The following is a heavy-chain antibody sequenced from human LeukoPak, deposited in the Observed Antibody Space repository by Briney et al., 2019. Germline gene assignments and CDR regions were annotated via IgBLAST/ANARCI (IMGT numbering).Heavy chain of an antibody. J-gene: IGHJ4*02. Sequence: SETLSLTCTVSGGSISSYYWSWIRQPPGKGLEWIGYIYDSGNTNYNPSLESRVTISVDTSKNQFSLKLSSVTAADTAVYYCARVSEYSSSSFDYWGQGTLVTVSS. V-gene: IGHV4-59*12. CDR3: ARVSEYSSSSFDY. CDR1: GGSISSYY. D-gene: IGHD6-6*01. CDR2: IYDSGNT.